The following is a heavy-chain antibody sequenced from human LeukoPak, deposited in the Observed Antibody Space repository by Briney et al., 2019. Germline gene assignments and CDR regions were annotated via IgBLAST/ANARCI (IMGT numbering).Heavy chain of an antibody. CDR1: GGTFSSYA. J-gene: IGHJ4*02. D-gene: IGHD6-19*01. CDR3: ARKYRIAVAGTGMGY. Sequence: ASVKVSCKASGGTFSSYAISWVRQAPGQGLEWMGWINPNSGGTNYAQKFQGRVTMTRDTSISTAYMELSRLRSDDTAVYYCARKYRIAVAGTGMGYWGQGTLVTVSS. V-gene: IGHV1-2*02. CDR2: INPNSGGT.